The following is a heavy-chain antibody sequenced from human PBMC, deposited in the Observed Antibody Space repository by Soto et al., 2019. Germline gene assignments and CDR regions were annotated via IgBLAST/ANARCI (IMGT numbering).Heavy chain of an antibody. V-gene: IGHV4-34*01. J-gene: IGHJ4*02. CDR3: ARGLPGYSSSWYDY. Sequence: QVQLQQWGAGLLKPSETLSLTCAVYGGSFSDYYWSWIRQPPGKGLEWIGEINPSGSTNYNPSLKCRVTISVDTSKNQFSLKLSSVTAADTAVYYCARGLPGYSSSWYDYWGQGALVTVSS. D-gene: IGHD6-13*01. CDR1: GGSFSDYY. CDR2: INPSGST.